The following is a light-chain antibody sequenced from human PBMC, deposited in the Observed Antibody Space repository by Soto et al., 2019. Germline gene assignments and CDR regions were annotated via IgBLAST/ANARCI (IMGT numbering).Light chain of an antibody. V-gene: IGKV3-15*01. J-gene: IGKJ4*01. CDR1: QSVSIN. CDR2: GAF. Sequence: EIVMTQSPGTLSVSPGERATLSCRASQSVSINFAWYQQKPGQAPRLLIYGAFTRATGIPARFSGSGSGTEFTLTVSSLLSEDFAVYYCQQYKNWPAHTFGGGTKWQI. CDR3: QQYKNWPAHT.